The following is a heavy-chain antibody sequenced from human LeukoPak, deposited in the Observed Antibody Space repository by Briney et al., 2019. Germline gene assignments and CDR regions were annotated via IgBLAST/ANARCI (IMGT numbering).Heavy chain of an antibody. J-gene: IGHJ4*02. V-gene: IGHV3-30*02. CDR1: GFTFSSYG. CDR3: AKCIVGATAPFDY. CDR2: IRYDGSNK. D-gene: IGHD1-26*01. Sequence: GGSLRLSCAASGFTFSSYGIHWVRQAPGKGLEWVAFIRYDGSNKYYADSVKGRFTISRDNSKNTLFLQMNSLRAEDTAVYYCAKCIVGATAPFDYWGQGTLVTVSS.